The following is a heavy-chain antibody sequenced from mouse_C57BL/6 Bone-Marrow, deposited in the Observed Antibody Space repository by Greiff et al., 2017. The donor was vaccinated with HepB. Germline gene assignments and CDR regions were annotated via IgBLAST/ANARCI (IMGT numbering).Heavy chain of an antibody. V-gene: IGHV1-82*01. D-gene: IGHD1-1*01. J-gene: IGHJ4*01. Sequence: VQLQQSGPELVKPGASVKISCKASGYAFSSSWMNWVKQRPGKGLEWIGRIYPGDGDTNYKGKFKGKATLTADKSSSTAYMQLSSLTSEDSAVYFCARSLTTNYAMDYWGQGTSVTVSS. CDR3: ARSLTTNYAMDY. CDR1: GYAFSSSW. CDR2: IYPGDGDT.